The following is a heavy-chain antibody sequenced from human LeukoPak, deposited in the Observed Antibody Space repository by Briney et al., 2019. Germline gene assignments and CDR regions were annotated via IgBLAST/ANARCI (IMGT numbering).Heavy chain of an antibody. CDR3: ARVPYYYDSSGYYRGAFDI. V-gene: IGHV4-59*01. J-gene: IGHJ3*02. CDR2: IYYSGST. Sequence: PSETLSLTCTVSGGSISSYYWSWIRQPPGKGLEWIGYIYYSGSTNYNPSLKSRVTISVDTSKNQFSLKLSSVTAADTAVYYCARVPYYYDSSGYYRGAFDIWGQGTMVTVSS. D-gene: IGHD3-22*01. CDR1: GGSISSYY.